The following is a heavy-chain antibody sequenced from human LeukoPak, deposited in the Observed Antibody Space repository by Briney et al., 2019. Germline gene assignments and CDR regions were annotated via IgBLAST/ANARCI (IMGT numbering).Heavy chain of an antibody. V-gene: IGHV4-34*01. J-gene: IGHJ6*03. Sequence: PSETLSLTCAVYGGPFSGYYWSWIRQPPGKGLEWIGEINHSGSTNYNPSLKSRVTISVDTSKNQFSLKLSSVTAADTAVYYCARGIAAAGNYYYYYYMDVWGKGTTVTVSS. CDR2: INHSGST. D-gene: IGHD6-13*01. CDR3: ARGIAAAGNYYYYYYMDV. CDR1: GGPFSGYY.